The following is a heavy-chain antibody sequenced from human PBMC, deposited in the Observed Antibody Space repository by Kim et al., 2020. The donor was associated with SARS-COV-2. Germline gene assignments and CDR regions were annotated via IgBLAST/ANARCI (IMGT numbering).Heavy chain of an antibody. D-gene: IGHD1-26*01. CDR2: IYYSGST. J-gene: IGHJ4*02. V-gene: IGHV4-59*01. CDR3: ARGIGSYYVRFDY. CDR1: GGSISSYY. Sequence: SETLSLTCTVSGGSISSYYWSWIRQPPGKGLEWIGYIYYSGSTNYNPSLKSRVTISVDTSKNQFSLKLSSVTAADTAVYYCARGIGSYYVRFDYWGQGTLVTVSS.